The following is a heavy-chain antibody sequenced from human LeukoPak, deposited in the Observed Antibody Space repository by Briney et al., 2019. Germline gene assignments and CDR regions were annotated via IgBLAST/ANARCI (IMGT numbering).Heavy chain of an antibody. CDR3: ARGGHWFDP. CDR1: GFTFSSYS. J-gene: IGHJ5*02. Sequence: GGSLRLSCAASGFTFSSYSMNWVRQAPGKGLEWVSSVTGSSSFIYYADSVKGRFTSSRDNAKNSLYLQMNSLRVDDTAVYYCARGGHWFDPWGQG. CDR2: VTGSSSFI. V-gene: IGHV3-21*01.